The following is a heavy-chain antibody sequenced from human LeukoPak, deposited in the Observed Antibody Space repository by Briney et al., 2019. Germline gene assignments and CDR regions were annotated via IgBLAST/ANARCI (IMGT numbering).Heavy chain of an antibody. CDR1: GFTFTSYG. CDR2: ISYDGSNK. V-gene: IGHV3-30*18. D-gene: IGHD6-13*01. J-gene: IGHJ4*02. Sequence: GRSLRLSCAASGFTFTSYGMHWVRQAPGKGLEWVAVISYDGSNKYYADSVKGRFTISRDNSKNTLYLQMNSLRAEDTAVYYCAKDDDDGYSSSWPDYWGQGTLVTVSS. CDR3: AKDDDDGYSSSWPDY.